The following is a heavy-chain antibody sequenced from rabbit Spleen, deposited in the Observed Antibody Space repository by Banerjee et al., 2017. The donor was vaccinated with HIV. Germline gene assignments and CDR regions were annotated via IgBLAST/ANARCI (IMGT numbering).Heavy chain of an antibody. Sequence: QSLEESGGDLVKPGASLTLTCTASGFSFSSSYWVCWVRQAPGKGLEWISCIAGSSGGFTYSATWAKGRFTCSKTSSTTVTLQMTSLTAADTATYFCARTTAGATYYQTRLDLWGPGTLVTVS. V-gene: IGHV1S40*01. CDR3: ARTTAGATYYQTRLDL. D-gene: IGHD4-2*01. CDR2: IAGSSGGFT. CDR1: GFSFSSSYW. J-gene: IGHJ3*01.